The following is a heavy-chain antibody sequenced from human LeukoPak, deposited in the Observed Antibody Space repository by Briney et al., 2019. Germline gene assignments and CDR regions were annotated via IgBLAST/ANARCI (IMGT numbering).Heavy chain of an antibody. V-gene: IGHV3-33*01. J-gene: IGHJ4*02. CDR3: ARGSRKGALHYYDSSGYYY. Sequence: PGRSLRLSCAASGFTFSSYGMHWVRQAPGKGLEWVAVIWYDGSNKYYADSVKGRFTISRDNSKNTLYLQMNSLRAEDTAVYYCARGSRKGALHYYDSSGYYYWDQGTLVTVSS. CDR1: GFTFSSYG. D-gene: IGHD3-22*01. CDR2: IWYDGSNK.